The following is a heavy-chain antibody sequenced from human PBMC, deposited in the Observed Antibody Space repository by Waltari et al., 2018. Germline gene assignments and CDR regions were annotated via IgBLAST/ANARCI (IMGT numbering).Heavy chain of an antibody. CDR3: ARRGVIMGRPGHNWFDP. CDR2: IHHNGNT. D-gene: IGHD3-10*01. V-gene: IGHV4-30-2*01. Sequence: LQLQESGSGLVESSQTLSLTCTVPGGPISSGGYPWSWIRQPPGKGLEWFGYIHHNGNTFYNPSLRRRVTISLERLKNRFSLEVRSVTAADTAVYFCARRGVIMGRPGHNWFDPWGQGTLVTVSS. CDR1: GGPISSGGYP. J-gene: IGHJ5*02.